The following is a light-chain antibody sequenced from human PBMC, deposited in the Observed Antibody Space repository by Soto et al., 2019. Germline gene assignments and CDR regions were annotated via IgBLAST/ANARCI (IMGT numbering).Light chain of an antibody. CDR3: HQYGSSPFLT. CDR1: QSVSSSY. CDR2: GAS. V-gene: IGKV3-20*01. J-gene: IGKJ4*01. Sequence: EIVLTQSPGTLSLSPGERATLSCRASQSVSSSYLAWYQQKPGQAPRLLIYGASSRATGIPDRFSGSGSGSYFSLTISRLEPADFAVYYCHQYGSSPFLTFGGGTKVEIK.